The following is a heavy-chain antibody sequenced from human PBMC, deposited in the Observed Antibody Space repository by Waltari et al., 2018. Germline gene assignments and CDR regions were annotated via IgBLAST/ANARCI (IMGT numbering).Heavy chain of an antibody. CDR3: ARGPLGAAHWFDS. J-gene: IGHJ5*01. V-gene: IGHV1-69-2*01. CDR1: GYTFADCY. Sequence: EVQLLQSGVEVKKPGAAARIPCRASGYTFADCYIHWIQQAPGKGLTWMVRVDPELGDTLFVPQFHGRLTLTADTSRDTAYMELTSLHYDDTAVYYCARGPLGAAHWFDSWGQGTLVTVSS. CDR2: VDPELGDT. D-gene: IGHD1-26*01.